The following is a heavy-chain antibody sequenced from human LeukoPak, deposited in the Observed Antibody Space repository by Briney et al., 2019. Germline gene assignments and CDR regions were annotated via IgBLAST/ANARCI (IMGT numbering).Heavy chain of an antibody. D-gene: IGHD3-16*02. CDR2: TYYRSKWYN. CDR3: ARWSDDYVWGSYRYDGYYFDY. J-gene: IGHJ4*02. Sequence: SQTLSLTCAISGDSVSSNSAAWNWIRQPPSRGLEWLGRTYYRSKWYNDYAVSVKSRITINPDTSKNQFSLQLNSVTPEDTAVYYCARWSDDYVWGSYRYDGYYFDYWGQGTLVTVSS. V-gene: IGHV6-1*01. CDR1: GDSVSSNSAA.